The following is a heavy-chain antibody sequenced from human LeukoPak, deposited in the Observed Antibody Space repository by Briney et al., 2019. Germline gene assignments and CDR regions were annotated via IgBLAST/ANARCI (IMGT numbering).Heavy chain of an antibody. CDR1: DFTFSRYS. CDR3: ARHGDGFYYGMDV. Sequence: GGSLRLSCAASDFTFSRYSMNWFRQAPGEGLEWCSSISSSGHDIYYADSVKGRLTIPRDNAKNSLYLQLNSMRVEDTAVYYCARHGDGFYYGMDVWGQGTTVTVSS. J-gene: IGHJ6*01. D-gene: IGHD4-17*01. CDR2: ISSSGHDI. V-gene: IGHV3-21*01.